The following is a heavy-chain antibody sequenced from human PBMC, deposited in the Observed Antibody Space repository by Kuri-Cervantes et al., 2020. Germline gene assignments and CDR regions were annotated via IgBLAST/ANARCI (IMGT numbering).Heavy chain of an antibody. CDR3: ARARPGVHLFTY. V-gene: IGHV3-30*02. CDR2: IRYDGSNK. Sequence: GESLKISCEASGFTFSSYTMNWVRQAPGKGLEWVAFIRYDGSNKYYADSVKGRFTISRDNSKNTLYLQMNSLRAEDTAVYYCARARPGVHLFTYWGQGTLVTVSS. D-gene: IGHD3-10*01. CDR1: GFTFSSYT. J-gene: IGHJ4*02.